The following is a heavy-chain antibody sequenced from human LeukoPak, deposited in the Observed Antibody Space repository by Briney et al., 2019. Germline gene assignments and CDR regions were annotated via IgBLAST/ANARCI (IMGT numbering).Heavy chain of an antibody. CDR3: ARGSQFYDDSGYQEVSYNYALDV. CDR1: GGSFSGHY. CDR2: SNQSGST. D-gene: IGHD3-22*01. Sequence: SETLSLTCPVYGGSFSGHYWSWLRQPPGEGLEWIGESNQSGSTHYNPSLESRVSISVDTSQTQFSLKLTSVTAADTATYYCARGSQFYDDSGYQEVSYNYALDVWGQGTTVTVSS. V-gene: IGHV4-34*01. J-gene: IGHJ6*02.